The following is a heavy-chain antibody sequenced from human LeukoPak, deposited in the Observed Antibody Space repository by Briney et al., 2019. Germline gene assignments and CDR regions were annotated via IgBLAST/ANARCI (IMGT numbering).Heavy chain of an antibody. CDR1: GGSFSGYY. J-gene: IGHJ2*01. D-gene: IGHD2-2*01. CDR2: INHSGST. Sequence: SETLSLTCAVYGGSFSGYYWSWIRQPPGKGLEWIGEINHSGSTNYNPSLKSRVTISVDTSKNQFSLKLSSVTAADTAVYYCALRCSSTSRTSVWYFDLWGRGTLVTVSS. V-gene: IGHV4-34*01. CDR3: ALRCSSTSRTSVWYFDL.